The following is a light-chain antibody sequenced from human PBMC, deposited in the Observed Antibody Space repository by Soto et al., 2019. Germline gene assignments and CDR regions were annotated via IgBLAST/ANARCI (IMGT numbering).Light chain of an antibody. CDR2: EVT. CDR3: SSYAGSNSFV. V-gene: IGLV2-8*01. Sequence: QSALTQPPSASGSPGQSVTISCTGTSTDVGAYNYVSWYQQRPGKAPKLMIFEVTKRPSGVPDRFSGSKSCNTASLTVSGVQADDEADYYCSSYAGSNSFVFGTGTKLTVL. CDR1: STDVGAYNY. J-gene: IGLJ1*01.